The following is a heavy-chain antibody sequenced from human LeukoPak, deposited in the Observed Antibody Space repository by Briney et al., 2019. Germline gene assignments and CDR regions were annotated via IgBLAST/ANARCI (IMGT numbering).Heavy chain of an antibody. CDR3: ASRDIVVVVAAGGGAFDI. CDR1: GYRFSRYW. J-gene: IGHJ3*02. CDR2: IDPSDSYT. D-gene: IGHD2-15*01. Sequence: PGESLKISCKGSGYRFSRYWISWVRQMPGKGLEWMGRIDPSDSYTNYSPSFQGHVTISADKSISTAYLQWSSLKASDTAMYYCASRDIVVVVAAGGGAFDIWGQGTMVTVSS. V-gene: IGHV5-10-1*01.